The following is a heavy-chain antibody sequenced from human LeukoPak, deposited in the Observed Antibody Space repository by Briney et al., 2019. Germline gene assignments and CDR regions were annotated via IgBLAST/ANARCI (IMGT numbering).Heavy chain of an antibody. CDR3: ARAWDTAMVKTVMNYYYMDV. CDR1: GYTFTSYY. Sequence: ASVKVSCKPSGYTFTSYYMHWVRQAPGQGVEWMAIINPRGGSTSYAQKFQGRVTMTRDTSTCTVYMELSSLRSEDTAVYYCARAWDTAMVKTVMNYYYMDVWGKGTTVTVSS. V-gene: IGHV1-46*01. D-gene: IGHD5-18*01. CDR2: INPRGGST. J-gene: IGHJ6*03.